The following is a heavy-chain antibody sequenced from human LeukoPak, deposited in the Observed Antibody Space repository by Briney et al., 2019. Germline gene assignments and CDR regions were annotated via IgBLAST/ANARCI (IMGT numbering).Heavy chain of an antibody. J-gene: IGHJ4*02. V-gene: IGHV1-46*02. D-gene: IGHD3-22*01. CDR1: GYTFNSYY. Sequence: GASVKVSCKASGYTFNSYYMHWLRQAPGQGLEWMGIINPSDDSTRYAQKFQGRVTMTKDTSTNTVYMDLSSLSSDDTAVYYCARAYYDSSAYHHAVYFDYWGQGTLVTASS. CDR2: INPSDDST. CDR3: ARAYYDSSAYHHAVYFDY.